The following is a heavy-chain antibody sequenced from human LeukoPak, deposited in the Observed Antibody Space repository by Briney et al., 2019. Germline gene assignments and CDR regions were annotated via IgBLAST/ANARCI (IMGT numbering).Heavy chain of an antibody. Sequence: GGSLRLSCAASGFTFSSYGIHWVRQAPGKGLEGVAVISFDGTIKYYADSVKGRFTISRDNSKNTLFLQMNSLRAEDTAVYYCAKDRPVYYYGSGYFDYWGQGTLVTVSS. CDR1: GFTFSSYG. CDR2: ISFDGTIK. V-gene: IGHV3-30*18. J-gene: IGHJ4*02. D-gene: IGHD3-10*01. CDR3: AKDRPVYYYGSGYFDY.